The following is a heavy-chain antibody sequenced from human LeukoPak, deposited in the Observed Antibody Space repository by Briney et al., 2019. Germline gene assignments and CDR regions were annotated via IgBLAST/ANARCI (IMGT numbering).Heavy chain of an antibody. Sequence: SETLSLTCAVYGGPFSGYYWSWIRQPPGKGLEWIGEINHSGSTNYNPSLKSRVTISVDTSKNQFSLKLSSVTAADTAVYYCARGDLLAGYYDSSGSDYWGQGTLVTVSS. CDR3: ARGDLLAGYYDSSGSDY. CDR1: GGPFSGYY. CDR2: INHSGST. D-gene: IGHD3-22*01. J-gene: IGHJ4*02. V-gene: IGHV4-34*01.